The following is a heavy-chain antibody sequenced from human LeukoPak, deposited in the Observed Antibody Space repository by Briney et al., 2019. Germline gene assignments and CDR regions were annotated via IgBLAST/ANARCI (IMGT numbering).Heavy chain of an antibody. D-gene: IGHD3-22*01. J-gene: IGHJ5*02. CDR2: ISSSSSTI. CDR3: ARDVVVSTYNWFDP. Sequence: GGSLRLSCAASGFTFSSYSMNWVRQAPGKGLEWVSYISSSSSTIYYADSVKGRFTISRDNAKNSLYLQMNSLRAEDTTVYYCARDVVVSTYNWFDPWGQGTLVTVSS. CDR1: GFTFSSYS. V-gene: IGHV3-48*04.